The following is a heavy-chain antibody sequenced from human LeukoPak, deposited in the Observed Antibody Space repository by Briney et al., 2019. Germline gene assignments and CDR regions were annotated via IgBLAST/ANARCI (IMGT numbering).Heavy chain of an antibody. CDR1: GFTFDDYA. D-gene: IGHD3-22*01. Sequence: GRSLRLSCAASGFTFDDYAMHWVRQAPGKGLEWVSGISWNSGSIGYADSVKGRFTISRDNAKNSLYLQMNSLRAEDTALYYCAKDSFQGPFHYYDSSGYGWFDYWGQGTLVTVSS. CDR3: AKDSFQGPFHYYDSSGYGWFDY. V-gene: IGHV3-9*01. J-gene: IGHJ4*02. CDR2: ISWNSGSI.